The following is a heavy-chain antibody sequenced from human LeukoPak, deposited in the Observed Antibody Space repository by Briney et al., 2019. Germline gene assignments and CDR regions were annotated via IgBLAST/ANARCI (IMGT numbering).Heavy chain of an antibody. CDR2: ISSSGGST. Sequence: GGTLRLSCAASGFTFSNFGMSWVRQAPGKGLEWVSAISSSGGSTYYADSVKGRFTISRDNSKSTLYLQMNSLRAEDTAVYYCAKDGGLLWFGELPRTFYYMDVWGKGTTVTVSS. CDR1: GFTFSNFG. D-gene: IGHD3-10*01. CDR3: AKDGGLLWFGELPRTFYYMDV. J-gene: IGHJ6*03. V-gene: IGHV3-23*01.